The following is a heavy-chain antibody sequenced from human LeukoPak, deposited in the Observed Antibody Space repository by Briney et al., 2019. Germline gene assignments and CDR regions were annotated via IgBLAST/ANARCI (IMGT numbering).Heavy chain of an antibody. J-gene: IGHJ3*02. V-gene: IGHV1-2*02. CDR2: ISPNSGGT. Sequence: ASVKVSCKASGYTFTDYYLLWVRQAPGQGPEWMGWISPNSGGTNYAQNFKGRVTMTRDTSISTAYLELNSLTSDDTSVYYCARDLPKTGHVGASHIWGQGTMVPVSS. CDR1: GYTFTDYY. CDR3: ARDLPKTGHVGASHI. D-gene: IGHD3-16*01.